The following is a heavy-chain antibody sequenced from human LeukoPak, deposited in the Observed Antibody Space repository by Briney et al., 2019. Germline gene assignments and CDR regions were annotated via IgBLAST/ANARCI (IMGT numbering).Heavy chain of an antibody. D-gene: IGHD2-21*02. V-gene: IGHV4-4*07. J-gene: IGHJ4*02. Sequence: SETLSLTCTVSGASISSFYWSWIRQPTGKGLEWIGRVFTSGNNNYNPSLKSRVIMSGDRSKNQFSLKLSSVTAADTAVYYCARVGDSATYFDYWGQGTLVTVSS. CDR1: GASISSFY. CDR3: ARVGDSATYFDY. CDR2: VFTSGNN.